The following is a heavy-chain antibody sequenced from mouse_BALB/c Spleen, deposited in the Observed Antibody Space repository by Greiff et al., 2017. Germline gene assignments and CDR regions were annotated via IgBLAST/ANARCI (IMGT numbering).Heavy chain of an antibody. D-gene: IGHD2-4*01. CDR3: ARDGYDSYAMDY. CDR1: GFTFSSYA. Sequence: EVQVVESGGGLVKPGGSLKLSCAASGFTFSSYAMSWVRQSPEKRLEWVAEISSGGSYTYYPDTVTGRFTISRDNAKNTLYLEMSSLRSEDTAMYYCARDGYDSYAMDYWGQGTSVTVSS. V-gene: IGHV5-9-4*01. CDR2: ISSGGSYT. J-gene: IGHJ4*01.